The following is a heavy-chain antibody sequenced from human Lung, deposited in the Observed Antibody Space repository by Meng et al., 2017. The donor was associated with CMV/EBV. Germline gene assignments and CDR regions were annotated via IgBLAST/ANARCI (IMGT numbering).Heavy chain of an antibody. J-gene: IGHJ5*01. CDR3: ARGRFVYYYVLGSYSDS. Sequence: SETLSLXCTVSGGSMNRSTYYWGWIRQPPGKGLEWVGNIYYSGDTYSNPSLKSRVTISIDASKNQFSLKLSSVTAADTAVYFCARGRFVYYYVLGSYSDSXGQGXLVTVSS. CDR2: IYYSGDT. CDR1: GGSMNRSTYY. V-gene: IGHV4-39*07. D-gene: IGHD3-10*01.